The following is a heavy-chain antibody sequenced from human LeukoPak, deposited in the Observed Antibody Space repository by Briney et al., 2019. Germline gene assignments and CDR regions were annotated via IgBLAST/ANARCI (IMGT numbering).Heavy chain of an antibody. CDR3: ATWSFEQWLALDY. D-gene: IGHD6-19*01. J-gene: IGHJ4*02. V-gene: IGHV1-24*01. Sequence: ASVKVSCKVSGYTLTELSMHWVRQAPGKGLEWMGGFDPEDGETIYAQKFQGRVTMTEDTSTDTAYMELSNLRSEDTAVYYCATWSFEQWLALDYWGQGTLVTVAS. CDR2: FDPEDGET. CDR1: GYTLTELS.